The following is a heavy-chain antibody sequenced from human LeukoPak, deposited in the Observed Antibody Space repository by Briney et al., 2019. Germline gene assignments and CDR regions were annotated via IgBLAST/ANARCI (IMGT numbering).Heavy chain of an antibody. V-gene: IGHV3-23*01. D-gene: IGHD3-10*01. CDR3: AKRVRGVPTLDY. CDR2: ISGSGGST. Sequence: GGSLRLSCAASGFTFSSYAMSWVRQAPGRGLEWVSAISGSGGSTYYADSVKGRFTISRDNSKNTLYLQMNSLRAEDTAVYYCAKRVRGVPTLDYWGQGTLVTVSS. CDR1: GFTFSSYA. J-gene: IGHJ4*02.